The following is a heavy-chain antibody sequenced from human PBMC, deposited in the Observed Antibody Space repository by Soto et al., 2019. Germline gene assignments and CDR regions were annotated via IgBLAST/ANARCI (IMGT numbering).Heavy chain of an antibody. CDR3: DRPGSMSQDDF. V-gene: IGHV3-30*03. CDR2: VSYDGTIK. CDR1: GFTFSTFG. Sequence: QVQLVESGGGVVQPGRSLRLSCIASGFTFSTFGMHWVRQAPGKGLEWVAVVSYDGTIKYYADSVKGRFTISRDNSKNTLYLQMNSLRPEDTAVYYCDRPGSMSQDDFWGQGTLVTVSS. D-gene: IGHD1-26*01. J-gene: IGHJ4*02.